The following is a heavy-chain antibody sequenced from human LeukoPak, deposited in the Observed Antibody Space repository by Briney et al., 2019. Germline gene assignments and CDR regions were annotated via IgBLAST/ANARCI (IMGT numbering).Heavy chain of an antibody. V-gene: IGHV3-30-3*01. J-gene: IGHJ4*02. Sequence: PGRSLRLSCAASGFTFSNSPMHWVRQAPGKGLEWVAVTSHDGSNKYYADSVKGRFTISRDDSKNTLYLQMNSLRAEDTAVYYCAKDEFGTFDYWGQGTLVTVSS. CDR3: AKDEFGTFDY. CDR2: TSHDGSNK. D-gene: IGHD3-16*01. CDR1: GFTFSNSP.